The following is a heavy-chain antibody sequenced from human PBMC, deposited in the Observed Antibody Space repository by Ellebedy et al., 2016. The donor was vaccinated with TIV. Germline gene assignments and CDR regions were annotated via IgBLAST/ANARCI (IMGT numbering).Heavy chain of an antibody. D-gene: IGHD2-2*01. J-gene: IGHJ6*02. CDR1: GFSFSSYW. Sequence: GESLKISXVMSGFSFSSYWMSWVRQAPGKGLEWVANIEKDGSERNYLDSERGRFTISRDNAKTSLYLQLSSLRVEDTAFYYCARGTNDAPGMDVWGQGTTVTVSS. CDR2: IEKDGSER. CDR3: ARGTNDAPGMDV. V-gene: IGHV3-7*03.